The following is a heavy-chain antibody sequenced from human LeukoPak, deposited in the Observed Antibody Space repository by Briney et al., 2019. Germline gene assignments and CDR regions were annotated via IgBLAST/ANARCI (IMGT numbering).Heavy chain of an antibody. CDR2: IYNANGDT. V-gene: IGHV3-53*01. J-gene: IGHJ4*02. Sequence: GESLRLSCAASGFSLSSDYISWVRQAPGKGLEWVSFIYNANGDTYYSDFVKGRFTISSDNSKNTLYLQMDNLRAEDTAVYYCSTAPAWDLLYYNWGQGTLVTVSS. CDR3: STAPAWDLLYYN. D-gene: IGHD1-26*01. CDR1: GFSLSSDY.